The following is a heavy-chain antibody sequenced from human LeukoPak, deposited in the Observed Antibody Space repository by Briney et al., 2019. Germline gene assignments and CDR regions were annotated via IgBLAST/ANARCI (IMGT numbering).Heavy chain of an antibody. J-gene: IGHJ4*02. V-gene: IGHV3-23*01. Sequence: GGSLRLSCAVSGFTFSSYAMSWVRQPPGKGLEWVSTISGSGDYTYYADSVRGRFTISRDNSKNTLYLQMNSLRVEDTAVYYCATTLRSGSYYFDSWGQGTLVTVSS. D-gene: IGHD1-26*01. CDR3: ATTLRSGSYYFDS. CDR2: ISGSGDYT. CDR1: GFTFSSYA.